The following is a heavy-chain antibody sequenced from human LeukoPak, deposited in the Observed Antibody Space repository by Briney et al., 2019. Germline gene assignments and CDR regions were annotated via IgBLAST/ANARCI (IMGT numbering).Heavy chain of an antibody. CDR2: ISGSSDTT. Sequence: QSGGSLRLSCAGSGFTFSSYAMSWVRQAPGKGLEWVSVISGSSDTTYYADSVKGRLIISRDNSKNTLYLQMNSLRAEDTAVYYCAKRIGGVSSFDHWGQGTLVTVSS. J-gene: IGHJ4*02. CDR1: GFTFSSYA. D-gene: IGHD3-16*01. V-gene: IGHV3-23*01. CDR3: AKRIGGVSSFDH.